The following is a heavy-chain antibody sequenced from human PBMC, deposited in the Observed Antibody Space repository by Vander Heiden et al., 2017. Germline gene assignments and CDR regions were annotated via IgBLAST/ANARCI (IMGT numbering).Heavy chain of an antibody. CDR2: INPNSGGT. CDR3: ARLPAAPDYYYYGMDV. D-gene: IGHD2-2*01. CDR1: GYTFTGYY. Sequence: QVQLVQSGAAVKKPGASVKVSCKASGYTFTGYYMHWGRQAPGQGLEWMGWINPNSGGTNYAQKFQGRVTMTRDTSISTAYMELSRLRSDDTAVYYCARLPAAPDYYYYGMDVWGQGTTVTVSS. J-gene: IGHJ6*02. V-gene: IGHV1-2*02.